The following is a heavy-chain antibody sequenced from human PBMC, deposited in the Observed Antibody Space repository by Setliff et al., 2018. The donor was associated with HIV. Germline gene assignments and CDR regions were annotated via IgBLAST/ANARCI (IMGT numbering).Heavy chain of an antibody. CDR2: INHSGST. D-gene: IGHD2-15*01. V-gene: IGHV4-34*01. Sequence: PSETLSLTCAVYGGSFSDYFWTWIRRSPGKGLEWIGDINHSGSTNYNPSLKSRVTISVDTSKNQFSLKLSSVTAADTAVYYCARGSGRFCSGGRCSAFDYWGQGTLVTVSS. J-gene: IGHJ4*02. CDR3: ARGSGRFCSGGRCSAFDY. CDR1: GGSFSDYF.